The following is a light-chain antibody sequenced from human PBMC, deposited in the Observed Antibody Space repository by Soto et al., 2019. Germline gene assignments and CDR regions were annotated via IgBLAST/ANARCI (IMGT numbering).Light chain of an antibody. J-gene: IGKJ1*01. CDR2: DAS. CDR3: QQYNSYSWT. Sequence: DIQMTQSPSTLSASVGDRVTLTCRASQSISSWLAWYQQKPGKAHKLLIYDASSLESGVPSRFSGSGSGTEFTLSISSLQPDDFATYYCQQYNSYSWTFGQGTKVQIK. CDR1: QSISSW. V-gene: IGKV1-5*01.